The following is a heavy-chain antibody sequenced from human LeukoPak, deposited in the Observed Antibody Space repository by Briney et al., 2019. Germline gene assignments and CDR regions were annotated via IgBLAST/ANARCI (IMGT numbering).Heavy chain of an antibody. Sequence: PGASLRLSCAASGFTFSDYYMSWIRQAPGKGLEWVSYISSSGSTIYYADSVKGRFTSSRDNAKNSLYLQMNSLRAEDTAVYYCARDFWGQQLVEPFDYWGQGTLVTVSS. D-gene: IGHD6-13*01. CDR2: ISSSGSTI. CDR3: ARDFWGQQLVEPFDY. V-gene: IGHV3-11*04. J-gene: IGHJ4*02. CDR1: GFTFSDYY.